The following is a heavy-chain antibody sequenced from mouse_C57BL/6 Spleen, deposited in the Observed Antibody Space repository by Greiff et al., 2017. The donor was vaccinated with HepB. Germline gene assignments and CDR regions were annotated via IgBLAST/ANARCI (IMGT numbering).Heavy chain of an antibody. CDR1: GFTFSSYA. Sequence: EVKVVESGGGLVKPGGSLKLSCAASGFTFSSYAMSWVRQTPEKRLEWVATISDGGSYTYYPDNVKGRFTISRDNAKNNLYLQMSHLKSEDTAMYYCARDRDDYDDGFAYWGQGTLVTVSA. J-gene: IGHJ3*01. CDR3: ARDRDDYDDGFAY. D-gene: IGHD2-4*01. V-gene: IGHV5-4*01. CDR2: ISDGGSYT.